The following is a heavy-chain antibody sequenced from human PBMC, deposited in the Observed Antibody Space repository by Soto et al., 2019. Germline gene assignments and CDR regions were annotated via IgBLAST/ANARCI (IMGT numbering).Heavy chain of an antibody. V-gene: IGHV4-4*02. Sequence: SETLSLTCTVSGASISTSNWWTWVRQPPGKGLEWIGERFHSGSTTYNPSLKSRVTISLDKSSNQFSLKLNSVTAADTAVYYCARINGDTTYFDYWGQGALVTVSS. CDR1: GASISTSNW. CDR2: RFHSGST. D-gene: IGHD4-17*01. J-gene: IGHJ4*02. CDR3: ARINGDTTYFDY.